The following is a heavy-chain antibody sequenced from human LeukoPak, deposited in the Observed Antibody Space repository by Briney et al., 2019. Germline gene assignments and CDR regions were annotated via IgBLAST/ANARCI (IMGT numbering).Heavy chain of an antibody. Sequence: PSETLSLTCTVSGGSISSYYWSWIRQPAGKGLEWIGRIYNSGSTNYNPSLKSRVTMSVHTSKNQFSLKLSSVTAADTAVYYCARGVGPTGSYSGGPYYFDYWGQGTLVTVSS. J-gene: IGHJ4*02. CDR3: ARGVGPTGSYSGGPYYFDY. D-gene: IGHD1-26*01. CDR2: IYNSGST. V-gene: IGHV4-4*07. CDR1: GGSISSYY.